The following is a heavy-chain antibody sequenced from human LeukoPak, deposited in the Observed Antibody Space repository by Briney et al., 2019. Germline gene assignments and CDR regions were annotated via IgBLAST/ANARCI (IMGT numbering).Heavy chain of an antibody. V-gene: IGHV3-23*01. Sequence: GGSLRLSCAASGFSFSSYAMSWVRQAPGQGLEWVSAISGSGGSTYYADSVKGRFTITRDKSKNTLYLQMNSLRAEDTAACYCAKVPYYYGSGSYYMDVWGKGTTVTVSS. J-gene: IGHJ6*03. CDR3: AKVPYYYGSGSYYMDV. CDR1: GFSFSSYA. CDR2: ISGSGGST. D-gene: IGHD3-10*01.